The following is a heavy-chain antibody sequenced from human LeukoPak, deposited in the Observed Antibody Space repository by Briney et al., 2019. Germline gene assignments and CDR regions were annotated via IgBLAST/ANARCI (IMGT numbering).Heavy chain of an antibody. CDR1: GASFNSDDQY. CDR3: SRGLDSRKLGY. CDR2: IHPSRMW. V-gene: IGHV4-31*03. Sequence: PSETLSLTCTVSGASFNSDDQYWNWIRQSPGKGLERIGSIHPSRMWYNNSSLESRVTMSRDTSKNQFFLNLNSVTAADTAVYFCSRGLDSRKLGYWGQGILATVSS. D-gene: IGHD3-22*01. J-gene: IGHJ4*02.